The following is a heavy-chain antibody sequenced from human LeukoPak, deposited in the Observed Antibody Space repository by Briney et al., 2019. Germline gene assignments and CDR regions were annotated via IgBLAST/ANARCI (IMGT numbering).Heavy chain of an antibody. J-gene: IGHJ4*02. D-gene: IGHD1-1*01. V-gene: IGHV4-39*01. CDR3: ATWRTAKTGFDY. CDR2: IYYSGTP. CDR1: GGSITGSSDY. Sequence: SETLSLTCTVSGGSITGSSDYWGWIRQPPGKGLEWIGSIYYSGTPYYNPSLKSRVTISVDTSKNQFSLRLSSVTAADTAVYYCATWRTAKTGFDYWGQGTLVTVSS.